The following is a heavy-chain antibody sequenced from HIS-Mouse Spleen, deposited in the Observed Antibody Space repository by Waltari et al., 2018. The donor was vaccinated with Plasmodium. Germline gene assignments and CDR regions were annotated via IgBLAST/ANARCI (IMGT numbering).Heavy chain of an antibody. Sequence: QVQLVQSGAEVKKPGASVKVSCKASGYTFTGYYMHWVRQAPGQGLEWRGWIHPNSGGTNYAQKFQGRVTMTRDTSISTAYMELSRLRSDDTAVYYCARVLGYKAAAGTFVEYFQHWGQGTLVTVSS. V-gene: IGHV1-2*02. J-gene: IGHJ1*01. D-gene: IGHD6-13*01. CDR2: IHPNSGGT. CDR1: GYTFTGYY. CDR3: ARVLGYKAAAGTFVEYFQH.